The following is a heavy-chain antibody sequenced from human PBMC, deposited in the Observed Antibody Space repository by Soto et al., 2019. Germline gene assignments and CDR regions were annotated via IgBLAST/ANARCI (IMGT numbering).Heavy chain of an antibody. CDR2: INSDGSST. CDR3: ARDLVQSRLLNWFAL. J-gene: IGHJ5*02. V-gene: IGHV3-74*01. CDR1: GFTFSSYW. D-gene: IGHD2-15*01. Sequence: GGXLRLSCAASGFTFSSYWMHWVRQAPGKGLVWVSRINSDGSSTSYADSVKGRFTISRDNAKNTLYLQMNSLRAEDTAVYYCARDLVQSRLLNWFALWGQGTLVTVSS.